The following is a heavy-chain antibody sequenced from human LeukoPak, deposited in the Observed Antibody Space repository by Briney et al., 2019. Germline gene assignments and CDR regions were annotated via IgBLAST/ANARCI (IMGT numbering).Heavy chain of an antibody. J-gene: IGHJ5*02. D-gene: IGHD3-16*01. CDR1: GGSINTSSYY. V-gene: IGHV4-39*01. Sequence: SETLSLTCTVSGGSINTSSYYWGWVRQPPKKGLEWIGTIYYSGSTDYNPSLKSRVTISIDTSKNQFSLRMSSVTAADTAVYYCARLDYVWGWFDPWGQGTLVTVSS. CDR3: ARLDYVWGWFDP. CDR2: IYYSGST.